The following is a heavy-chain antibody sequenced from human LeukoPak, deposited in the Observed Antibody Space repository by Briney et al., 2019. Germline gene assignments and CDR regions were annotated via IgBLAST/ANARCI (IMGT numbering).Heavy chain of an antibody. CDR1: GYTFTSYG. V-gene: IGHV1-18*01. CDR3: ARDRGTVGWFDP. CDR2: IRAYNGNT. J-gene: IGHJ5*02. D-gene: IGHD4-23*01. Sequence: ASVRVSCTASGYTFTSYGISWVRQAPGQGGEWMGWIRAYNGNTNYTQKPQGRVTMTTDTSTSTAYMELRSLRSDDTAVYYCARDRGTVGWFDPWGQGTLVTVSS.